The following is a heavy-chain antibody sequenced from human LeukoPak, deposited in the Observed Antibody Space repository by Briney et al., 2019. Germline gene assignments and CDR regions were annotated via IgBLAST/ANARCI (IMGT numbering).Heavy chain of an antibody. CDR2: ISSNGGST. Sequence: GGSLRLSCAVSGFTVSSNDMSWVRQAPGKGLEYVSAISSNGGSTYYANSVKGRFTISRDSSKNTLYLQMGSLRAEDMAVYYCARRNYYGSGPWYFDLWGRGTLVTVSS. CDR1: GFTVSSND. J-gene: IGHJ2*01. D-gene: IGHD3-10*01. V-gene: IGHV3-64*01. CDR3: ARRNYYGSGPWYFDL.